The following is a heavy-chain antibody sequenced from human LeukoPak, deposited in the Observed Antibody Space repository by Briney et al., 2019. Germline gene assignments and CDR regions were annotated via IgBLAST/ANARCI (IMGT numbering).Heavy chain of an antibody. Sequence: SVKVSCKASGYTFTSYGISWVRQAPGQGLEWMGGIIPIFGTANYAQKFQGRVTITTDESTSTACMELSSLRSEDTAVYYCASLYDFWSGQAATGGYYYYYMDVWGKGTTVTVSS. CDR2: IIPIFGTA. V-gene: IGHV1-69*05. CDR3: ASLYDFWSGQAATGGYYYYYMDV. J-gene: IGHJ6*03. D-gene: IGHD3-3*01. CDR1: GYTFTSYG.